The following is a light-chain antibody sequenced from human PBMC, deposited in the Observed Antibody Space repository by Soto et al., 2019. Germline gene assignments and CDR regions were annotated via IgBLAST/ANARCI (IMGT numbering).Light chain of an antibody. J-gene: IGKJ1*01. Sequence: DIQMTRSPSTLSASVRDRVAIACRASQSIYTYLNWYQQRPGEAPKVLIYAASTLQDGIPSRFSGSGSGTDFTLTIRGLQPEDFATYYCRQYNSYSSTCGQGTKVDI. CDR2: AAS. CDR1: QSIYTY. CDR3: RQYNSYSST. V-gene: IGKV1-39*01.